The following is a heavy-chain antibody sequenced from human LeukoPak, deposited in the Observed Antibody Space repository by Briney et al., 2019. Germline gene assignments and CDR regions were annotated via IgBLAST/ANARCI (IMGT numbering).Heavy chain of an antibody. CDR3: ARNSGWSRPDWFDP. Sequence: ASVKVSCKASGYTFTSHGISWVRQAPGQGLEWMGWISAYNDNTNYAKKLQGRVTMTTDTSTSTAYMELRSLRSDDTAVYYCARNSGWSRPDWFDPWGQGTLVTVSS. CDR2: ISAYNDNT. CDR1: GYTFTSHG. J-gene: IGHJ5*02. D-gene: IGHD6-19*01. V-gene: IGHV1-18*01.